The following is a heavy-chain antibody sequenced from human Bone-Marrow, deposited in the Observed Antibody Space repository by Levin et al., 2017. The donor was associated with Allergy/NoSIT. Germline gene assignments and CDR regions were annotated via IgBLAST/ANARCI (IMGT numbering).Heavy chain of an antibody. Sequence: SETLSLTCVVSGDSIATGGYSWSWVRQSPGKCLEWIGYIYHTGTTHYNPSLKSRVAMSVDKSKNQFSLQLTSVTAADSAMYYCARVRDYFRWFDPWGQGTLVTVSS. CDR3: ARVRDYFRWFDP. D-gene: IGHD3-10*02. CDR1: GDSIATGGYS. V-gene: IGHV4-30-2*06. CDR2: IYHTGTT. J-gene: IGHJ5*02.